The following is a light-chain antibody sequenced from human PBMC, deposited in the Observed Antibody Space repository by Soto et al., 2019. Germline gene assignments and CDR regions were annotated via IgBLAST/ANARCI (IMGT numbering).Light chain of an antibody. CDR3: KQGTHCHPT. CDR1: QSVVYSDGNAY. V-gene: IGKV2-30*01. J-gene: IGKJ1*01. CDR2: TVS. Sequence: VVMTQSPPSLPVTLGQPASISCRSSQSVVYSDGNAYLNWFQQRPGQSPSSLIYTVSNRDSGVPDKISGDGSCTDFTLKISRVEAEDVGMYYCKQGTHCHPTFGQGTKVEI.